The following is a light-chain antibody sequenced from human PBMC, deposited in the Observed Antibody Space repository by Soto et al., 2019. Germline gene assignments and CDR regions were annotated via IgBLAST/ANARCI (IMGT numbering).Light chain of an antibody. V-gene: IGKV1-39*01. CDR3: HQSHSIPQT. CDR2: AAS. CDR1: QTISSW. Sequence: DIQMTQSPSTLSGSVGDRVTITCRASQTISSWLAWYQQKPGKAPQLLIFAASGLQSGVPSRFSGSGSGTDFTLTISSLQSEDFATYYCHQSHSIPQTFGQGTKVDI. J-gene: IGKJ1*01.